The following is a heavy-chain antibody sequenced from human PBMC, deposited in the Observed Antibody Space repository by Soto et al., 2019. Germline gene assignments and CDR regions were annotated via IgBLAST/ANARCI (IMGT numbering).Heavy chain of an antibody. Sequence: QVQLVQSGAEVKKPGSSVKVSCKASGGTFGSYAINWVRQAPGQGLEWMGGIIRIFGTPDYAQRFQGRVTITADESTSTAYMELSSLRSEDTAVYYCARQGSNEYYYYGMDVWAQGTTVTVSS. CDR2: IIRIFGTP. V-gene: IGHV1-69*12. CDR3: ARQGSNEYYYYGMDV. D-gene: IGHD3-10*01. J-gene: IGHJ6*02. CDR1: GGTFGSYA.